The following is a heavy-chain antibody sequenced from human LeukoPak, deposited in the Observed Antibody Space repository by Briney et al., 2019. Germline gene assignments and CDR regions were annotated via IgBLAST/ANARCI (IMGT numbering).Heavy chain of an antibody. CDR3: TTGNWGPY. D-gene: IGHD7-27*01. CDR1: GFTFSSHS. CDR2: IKRKTDAGTT. Sequence: GGSLRLSCAASGFTFSSHSMNWVRQAPGKGLEWVGRIKRKTDAGTTDYAAPVKGRFTISRDDSKNTLYLQMNSLKTEDTAVYYCTTGNWGPYWGQGTLVTVSS. J-gene: IGHJ4*02. V-gene: IGHV3-15*07.